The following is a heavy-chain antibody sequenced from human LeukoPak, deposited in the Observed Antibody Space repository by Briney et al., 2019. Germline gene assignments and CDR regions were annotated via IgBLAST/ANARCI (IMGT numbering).Heavy chain of an antibody. D-gene: IGHD3-10*01. CDR1: GYSFTSYW. V-gene: IGHV5-51*01. J-gene: IGHJ5*02. CDR2: IYPGDSDT. Sequence: GESLKISCKGSGYSFTSYWIGWVRQMPGKGLEWMGIIYPGDSDTRYSPSFQGQVTISADKSISTAYLQWSSLKASDTAMYYCARSRGSGSYYNENWFDPWGQGTLVTVSS. CDR3: ARSRGSGSYYNENWFDP.